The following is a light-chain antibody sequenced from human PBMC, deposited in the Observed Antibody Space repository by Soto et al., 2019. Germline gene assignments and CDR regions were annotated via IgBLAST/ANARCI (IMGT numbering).Light chain of an antibody. J-gene: IGKJ5*01. CDR1: QSVSSN. CDR3: QQYNNWPPH. V-gene: IGKV3-15*01. CDR2: GAS. Sequence: EILVTQSPATLSVSPGERATLSCRASQSVSSNLAWYRQQPGQAPRLPIYGASTRATGIPARFSGSRSETEFTLTISSLQSEDFAVYYCQQYNNWPPHFGQGTRLEIK.